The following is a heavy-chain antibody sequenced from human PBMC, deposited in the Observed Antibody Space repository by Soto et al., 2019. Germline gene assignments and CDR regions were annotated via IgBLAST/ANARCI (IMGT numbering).Heavy chain of an antibody. CDR1: GGSFSGYY. V-gene: IGHV4-34*01. CDR3: ASGGELGYCSSTSCSYDY. CDR2: INHSGST. J-gene: IGHJ4*02. D-gene: IGHD2-2*01. Sequence: LSLTCAVYGGSFSGYYWSWIRQPPGKGLEWIGEINHSGSTNYNPSLKSRVTISVDTSKNQFSLKLSSVTAADTAVYYCASGGELGYCSSTSCSYDYWGQGTLVTVS.